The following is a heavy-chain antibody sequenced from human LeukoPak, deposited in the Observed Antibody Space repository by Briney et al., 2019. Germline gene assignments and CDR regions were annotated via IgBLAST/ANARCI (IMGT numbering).Heavy chain of an antibody. CDR2: IYSGGST. Sequence: GGSLRLSCAASGFTFSSYNMNWVRQAPGKGLEWVSVIYSGGSTYYADSVKGRFTISRDNSKNTLYLQMNSLRAEDTAVYYCAKIASKKDAFDIWGQGTMVTVSS. J-gene: IGHJ3*02. CDR3: AKIASKKDAFDI. D-gene: IGHD2-21*01. V-gene: IGHV3-66*01. CDR1: GFTFSSYN.